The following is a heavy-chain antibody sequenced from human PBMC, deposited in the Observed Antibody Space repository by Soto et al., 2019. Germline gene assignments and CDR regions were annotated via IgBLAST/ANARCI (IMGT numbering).Heavy chain of an antibody. CDR2: VYYNENT. V-gene: IGHV4-39*01. J-gene: IGHJ5*02. CDR1: GGSISSFTCY. D-gene: IGHD3-10*01. CDR3: ARRERYYGSPGWFDP. Sequence: PSETLSLPCSVSGGSISSFTCYWGWIRQPPGKWLEWIGTVYYNENTYYNPSLKSRVTITADTAKNQFSLNLRSVTAADTAMYFCARRERYYGSPGWFDPWGPGTLVTVYS.